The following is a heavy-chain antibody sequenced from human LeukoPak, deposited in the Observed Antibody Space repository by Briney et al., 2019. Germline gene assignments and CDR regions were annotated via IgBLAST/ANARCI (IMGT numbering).Heavy chain of an antibody. CDR2: ISAYNGNT. V-gene: IGHV1-18*01. CDR1: GYTFTSYG. J-gene: IGHJ5*02. Sequence: ASVKVSCKASGYTFTSYGISWVRQAPGQGLERMGWISAYNGNTNYAQKLQGRVTMTTDTSTSTAYMELRSLRSDDTAVYYCARRGSSWYFGWFDPWGQGTLVTVSS. CDR3: ARRGSSWYFGWFDP. D-gene: IGHD6-13*01.